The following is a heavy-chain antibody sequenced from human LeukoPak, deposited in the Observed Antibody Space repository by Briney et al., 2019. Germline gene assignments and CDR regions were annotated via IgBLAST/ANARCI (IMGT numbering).Heavy chain of an antibody. CDR2: INPNSGGT. V-gene: IGHV1-2*04. Sequence: ASVKVSCKVSGYTLTELSMHWVRQAPGQGLEWMGWINPNSGGTNYAQKFQGWVTMTRDTSISTAYMELSRLRSDDTAVYYCAISLVGALPVYWGQGTLVTVSS. CDR3: AISLVGALPVY. D-gene: IGHD1-26*01. CDR1: GYTLTELS. J-gene: IGHJ4*02.